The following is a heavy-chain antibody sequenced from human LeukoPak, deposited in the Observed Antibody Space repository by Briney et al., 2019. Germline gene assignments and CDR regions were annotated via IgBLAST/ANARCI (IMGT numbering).Heavy chain of an antibody. CDR1: GYSISSGYY. D-gene: IGHD6-19*01. V-gene: IGHV4-38-2*01. CDR3: ARGVLSGYNSGRYHDY. Sequence: SETLSLTCAVSGYSISSGYYWGWIRQPPGKGLEWIGIIYHSGSTFYNPSLKSRLTISVDTSKKQFSLKLNSVTAADTAVYYCARGVLSGYNSGRYHDYWGQGALVTVSS. J-gene: IGHJ4*02. CDR2: IYHSGST.